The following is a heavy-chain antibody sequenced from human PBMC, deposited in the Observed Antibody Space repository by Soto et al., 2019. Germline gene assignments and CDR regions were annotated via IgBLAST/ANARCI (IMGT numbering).Heavy chain of an antibody. CDR3: VKMTRGYTYGLDY. Sequence: QVQLMESGGGVVQPGKSLRLSCEGSGFTFNRHGMHWVRQAPGKGLEWLAVISFDGSDIYYADSVKGRFTISRDNSEKXVXXXXNSLRPEDTXXXFCVKMTRGYTYGLDYWGQGTLVTV. V-gene: IGHV3-30*18. CDR2: ISFDGSDI. D-gene: IGHD5-18*01. CDR1: GFTFNRHG. J-gene: IGHJ4*02.